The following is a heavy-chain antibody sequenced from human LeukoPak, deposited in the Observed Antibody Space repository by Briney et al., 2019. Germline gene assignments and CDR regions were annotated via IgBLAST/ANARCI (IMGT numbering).Heavy chain of an antibody. Sequence: QPERSLRLSCVASGFTFSNFGMHWVRRLPGKGLEWLSVISYEGSNKFYGDSVRGRFTISRDNSKNTLFLEMSDVRLEDTAVYYCAKGTRDYGMRSQTPDYTYAMDVWGQGTTVIVSS. CDR3: AKGTRDYGMRSQTPDYTYAMDV. V-gene: IGHV3-30*18. J-gene: IGHJ6*02. CDR1: GFTFSNFG. CDR2: ISYEGSNK. D-gene: IGHD4-17*01.